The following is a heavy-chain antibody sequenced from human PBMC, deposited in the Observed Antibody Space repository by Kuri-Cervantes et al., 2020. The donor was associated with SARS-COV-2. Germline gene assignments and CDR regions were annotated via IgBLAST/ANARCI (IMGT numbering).Heavy chain of an antibody. CDR2: TSSGSSTV. D-gene: IGHD2-15*01. CDR1: GFTFSSYS. CDR3: AKVFIRGVVAAYYWYFDL. V-gene: IGHV3-48*01. J-gene: IGHJ2*01. Sequence: GGSLRLSCAASGFTFSSYSMNWVRQAPGKGLEWISYTSSGSSTVYYADSVKGRFTISRDNSKNTLYLQMNSLRAKDTAVYYCAKVFIRGVVAAYYWYFDLWGRGTLVTSPQ.